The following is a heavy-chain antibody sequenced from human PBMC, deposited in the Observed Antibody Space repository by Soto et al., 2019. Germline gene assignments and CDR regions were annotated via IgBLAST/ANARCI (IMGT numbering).Heavy chain of an antibody. V-gene: IGHV3-15*07. CDR2: IKSKTDGGTT. CDR1: GFTSSNAW. J-gene: IGHJ6*02. Sequence: PGGSLRLSCAASGFTSSNAWRNWVRQAPGKGLEWVGRIKSKTDGGTTDYAAPVKGRFTISRDDSKNTLYLQMNSLKTEDTAVYYCTTRKREDDSSGWYGVSYYYYYGMDVWGQGTTVTVSS. CDR3: TTRKREDDSSGWYGVSYYYYYGMDV. D-gene: IGHD6-19*01.